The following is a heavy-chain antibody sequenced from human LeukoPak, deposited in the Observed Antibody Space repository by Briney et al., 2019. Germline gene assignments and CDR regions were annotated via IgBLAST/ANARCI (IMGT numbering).Heavy chain of an antibody. CDR1: GFTFSSYW. CDR2: IKQDGSEK. V-gene: IGHV3-7*01. J-gene: IGHJ4*02. CDR3: ARGSTIFGVVGTFDY. Sequence: GGSLRLSCAASGFTFSSYWMSWVRQAPGKGLEWVANIKQDGSEKYYVDSVKGRFTISSDNAKNSLYLQMNSLRAEDTAVYYCARGSTIFGVVGTFDYWGQGTLVTVSS. D-gene: IGHD3-3*01.